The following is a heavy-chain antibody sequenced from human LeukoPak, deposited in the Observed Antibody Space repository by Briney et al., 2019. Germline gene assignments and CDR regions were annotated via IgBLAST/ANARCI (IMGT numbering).Heavy chain of an antibody. CDR3: ARDGPITMKGFFDL. CDR2: IYYRGST. J-gene: IGHJ2*01. Sequence: IPSETLSLTCTVSGGSISSGDYYWNWIRQHPGKGLEWIGYIYYRGSTYSNPSLESRVRISIDTSKNQFSLKLSSVTAADTAVYYCARDGPITMKGFFDLWGRGTLVTVSS. CDR1: GGSISSGDYY. D-gene: IGHD3-22*01. V-gene: IGHV4-31*03.